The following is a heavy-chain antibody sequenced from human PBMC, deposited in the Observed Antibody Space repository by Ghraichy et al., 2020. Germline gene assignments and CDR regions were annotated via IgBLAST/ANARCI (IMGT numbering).Heavy chain of an antibody. CDR2: INHSGST. J-gene: IGHJ4*02. V-gene: IGHV4-34*01. CDR3: ASGNYDSSGYEFDY. CDR1: GGSFSGYY. D-gene: IGHD3-22*01. Sequence: SETLSLTCAVYGGSFSGYYWSWIRQPPGKGLEWIGEINHSGSTNYNPSLKSRVTISVDTSKNQFSLKLSSVTAADTAVYYCASGNYDSSGYEFDYWGQGTLVTVSS.